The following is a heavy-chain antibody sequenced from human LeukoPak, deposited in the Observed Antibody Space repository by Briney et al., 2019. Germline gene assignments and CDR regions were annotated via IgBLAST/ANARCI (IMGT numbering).Heavy chain of an antibody. D-gene: IGHD5-24*01. CDR1: GYTFTGYY. V-gene: IGHV1-2*02. Sequence: ASVKVSCKASGYTFTGYYMHWVRQAPGQGLEWMGWINPNSGGTNYAQKFQGRVTMTRDTSISTAYMELSRLRSDDTAVYYCARVRDGYNDAYDIWGQGTLVTVSS. J-gene: IGHJ3*02. CDR2: INPNSGGT. CDR3: ARVRDGYNDAYDI.